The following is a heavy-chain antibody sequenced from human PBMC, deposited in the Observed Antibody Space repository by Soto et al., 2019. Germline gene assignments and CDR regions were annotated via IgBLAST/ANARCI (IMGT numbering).Heavy chain of an antibody. D-gene: IGHD3-22*01. CDR2: ISGSGGST. CDR1: GFTFSSYA. J-gene: IGHJ4*02. Sequence: GGSLRLSCAASGFTFSSYAMSWVRQAPGKGLEWVSAISGSGGSTYYADSVKGRFTISRDNSKNTLYLQMNSLRAEDTAVYYCAKAAPLWDYDSSGYFDYWGQGTLVTVSS. V-gene: IGHV3-23*01. CDR3: AKAAPLWDYDSSGYFDY.